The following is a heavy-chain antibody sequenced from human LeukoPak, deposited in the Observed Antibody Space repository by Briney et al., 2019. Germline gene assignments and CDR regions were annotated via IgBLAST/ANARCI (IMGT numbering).Heavy chain of an antibody. Sequence: SETLSLTCTVSGGSIRSSSFYWGWIRQPPGKGLEWIGTIYYSGSTYYNPSLKSRVTISVDTSKNQFSLKLSSVTAADTALYYCARHVDYGDSRAGFDYWGQGTLVTVSS. CDR2: IYYSGST. V-gene: IGHV4-39*01. CDR1: GGSIRSSSFY. D-gene: IGHD4-17*01. CDR3: ARHVDYGDSRAGFDY. J-gene: IGHJ4*02.